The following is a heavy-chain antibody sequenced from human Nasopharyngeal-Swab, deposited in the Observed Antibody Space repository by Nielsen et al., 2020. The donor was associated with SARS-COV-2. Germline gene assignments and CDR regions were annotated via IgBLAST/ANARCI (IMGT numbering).Heavy chain of an antibody. CDR1: GYTFTSYG. V-gene: IGHV1-18*01. CDR3: ASPYQGVIDYYGMDV. Sequence: ASVKVSCKASGYTFTSYGISWVRQAPGQGLEWMGWISAYNGNTNYAQKLQGRVTMTTDTSTSTAYMELRSLRSEDTAVYYCASPYQGVIDYYGMDVWGQGTTVTVSS. CDR2: ISAYNGNT. J-gene: IGHJ6*02. D-gene: IGHD3-10*01.